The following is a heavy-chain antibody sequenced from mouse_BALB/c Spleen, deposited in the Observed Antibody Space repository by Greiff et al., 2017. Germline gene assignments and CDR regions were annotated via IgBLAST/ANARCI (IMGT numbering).Heavy chain of an antibody. J-gene: IGHJ4*01. Sequence: QVQLKQSGAELVRPGVSVKISCKGSGYTFTDYAMHWVKQSHAKSLEWIGVISTYYGDASYNQKFKGKATMTVDKSSSTAYMELARLTSEDSAIYYCARTLVTTVVDDAMDYWGQGTSVTVSS. CDR1: GYTFTDYA. V-gene: IGHV1S137*01. CDR2: ISTYYGDA. CDR3: ARTLVTTVVDDAMDY. D-gene: IGHD1-1*01.